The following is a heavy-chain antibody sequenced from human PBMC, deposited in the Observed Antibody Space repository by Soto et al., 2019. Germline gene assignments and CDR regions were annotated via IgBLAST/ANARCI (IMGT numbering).Heavy chain of an antibody. V-gene: IGHV5-51*01. D-gene: IGHD6-19*01. CDR3: AREKKHSGWAFDY. J-gene: IGHJ4*02. Sequence: PGESLMVSCKGSGYRFTSYWIGWVRQMPGKGLEWMGIIYPGDSDTRYSPSFQGQVTISADKSISTAYLQWSSLKASDTAMYYCAREKKHSGWAFDYWGQGTLVTVSS. CDR2: IYPGDSDT. CDR1: GYRFTSYW.